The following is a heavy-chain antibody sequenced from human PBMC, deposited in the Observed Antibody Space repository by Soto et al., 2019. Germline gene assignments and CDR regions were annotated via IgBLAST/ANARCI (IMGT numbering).Heavy chain of an antibody. V-gene: IGHV3-7*01. CDR3: ARLGPINNWIYPLDC. J-gene: IGHJ4*02. CDR2: IKQDVSEK. D-gene: IGHD1-7*01. Sequence: GGSLKLSCAASGFTLSSYWLSWFRQAPGKGQEWVVNIKQDVSEKYYVDAVRGRFTISRENAKNTLFVQMSSMRAEVTAVYFCARLGPINNWIYPLDCGGKGTLVTVPQ. CDR1: GFTLSSYW.